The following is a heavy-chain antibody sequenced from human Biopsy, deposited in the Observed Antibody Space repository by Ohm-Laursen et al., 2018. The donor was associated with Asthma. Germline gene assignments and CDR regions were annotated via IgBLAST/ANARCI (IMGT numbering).Heavy chain of an antibody. V-gene: IGHV2-70*04. D-gene: IGHD1-14*01. CDR3: TRHNDY. CDR1: GFSLSSSGAN. J-gene: IGHJ4*02. CDR2: IDWEEDK. Sequence: TKTLTLTCSFSGFSLSSSGANVNWIRQPPGKALEWLARIDWEEDKFYSTSLRTRLTISKGSSEDPVVLTMTNMGPVDTATYYCTRHNDYWGPGILVTVSS.